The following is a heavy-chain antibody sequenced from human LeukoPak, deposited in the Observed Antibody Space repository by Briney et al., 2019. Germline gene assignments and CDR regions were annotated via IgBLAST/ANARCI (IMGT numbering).Heavy chain of an antibody. V-gene: IGHV1-24*01. CDR2: FDPEDGET. J-gene: IGHJ4*02. Sequence: ASVKVSCKVSGYTLTELSIHWVRQAPGKGLEWLGGFDPEDGETVYAQKFQGRVTMTEDTSSDTAFMDLSSLRSEDTAIYYCATSPRVGATVFAFEYWGQGTLVTVSS. CDR1: GYTLTELS. CDR3: ATSPRVGATVFAFEY. D-gene: IGHD1-26*01.